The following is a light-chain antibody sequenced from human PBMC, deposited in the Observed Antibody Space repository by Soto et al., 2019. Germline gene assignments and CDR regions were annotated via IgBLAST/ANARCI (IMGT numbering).Light chain of an antibody. CDR3: QQGYSTPWT. Sequence: DIQMTQSPSSLSASVGGRFTVTCEAGQSINTYLNWYQQKPGKXXKXXIFGASTLQTGVPSRFSGSVSGTDFTITISSLKPEDCATDECQQGYSTPWTFGQGTKVDIK. V-gene: IGKV1-39*01. CDR2: GAS. J-gene: IGKJ1*01. CDR1: QSINTY.